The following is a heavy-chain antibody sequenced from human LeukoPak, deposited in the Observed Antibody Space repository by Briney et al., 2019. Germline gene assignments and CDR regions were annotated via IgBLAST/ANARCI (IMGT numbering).Heavy chain of an antibody. D-gene: IGHD3-22*01. CDR3: ATYSSLNRREFQC. Sequence: GGSLRLSCEGSGFTFSNYWMGWVRQAPGKGLQWVANIKTDGSEKYYVDSVKGRFTISRDNAKNSLYLQMNSLRAEDTAVYYCATYSSLNRREFQCWGQGTLLTVSS. CDR2: IKTDGSEK. CDR1: GFTFSNYW. J-gene: IGHJ1*01. V-gene: IGHV3-7*01.